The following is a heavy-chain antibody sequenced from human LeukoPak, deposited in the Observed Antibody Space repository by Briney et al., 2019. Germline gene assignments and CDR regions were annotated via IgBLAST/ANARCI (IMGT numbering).Heavy chain of an antibody. D-gene: IGHD6-19*01. CDR1: GGSFSGYY. CDR3: ARDVGPSQSSGCYYFDS. J-gene: IGHJ4*02. V-gene: IGHV4-34*01. CDR2: INHSGST. Sequence: SETLSLTCAVYGGSFSGYYWSWIRQPPGKGLEWIGEINHSGSTNYNPSLKSRVTISVDTSKNQFSLKLSSVTAADTAVYYCARDVGPSQSSGCYYFDSWGQGTLVTVSS.